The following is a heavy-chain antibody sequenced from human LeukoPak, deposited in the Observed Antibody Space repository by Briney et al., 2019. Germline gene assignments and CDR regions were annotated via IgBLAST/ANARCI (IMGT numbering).Heavy chain of an antibody. CDR2: IRSKAYGGTT. CDR1: GFTFGDYA. D-gene: IGHD2-2*01. J-gene: IGHJ6*03. V-gene: IGHV3-49*04. Sequence: GGSLRLSCTASGFTFGDYAMSWVRQAPGKGREWVGFIRSKAYGGTTEYAASVKGRFTISRDDSKSIAYLQMNSLKTEDTAVYYCTRGQLLVYYYYYMDVWGKGTTVTVSS. CDR3: TRGQLLVYYYYYMDV.